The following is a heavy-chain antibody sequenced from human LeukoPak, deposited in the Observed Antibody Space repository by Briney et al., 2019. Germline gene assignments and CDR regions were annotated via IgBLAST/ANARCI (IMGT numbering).Heavy chain of an antibody. V-gene: IGHV3-30*02. CDR2: IRYDGSNK. J-gene: IGHJ6*03. D-gene: IGHD5-12*01. Sequence: PGGSLRLSCAASGFTFSSYGMHWVRQAPGKGLEWVAFIRYDGSNKYYADSVKGRFTISRDNSKNTLYLQMNSLRAEDTAVYYCAKGWGRRLGKISGYDSDYYYYMDVWGKGTTVTVSS. CDR1: GFTFSSYG. CDR3: AKGWGRRLGKISGYDSDYYYYMDV.